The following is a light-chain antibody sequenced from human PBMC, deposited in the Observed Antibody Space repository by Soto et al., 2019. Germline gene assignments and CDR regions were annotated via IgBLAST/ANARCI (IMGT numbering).Light chain of an antibody. J-gene: IGKJ5*01. CDR2: GAS. CDR3: QQYHNWPIT. CDR1: RSVSSN. Sequence: EIVMTQSPATLSVSPGERATLSCRASRSVSSNFAWFQQKPGQAPRLLIYGASTRATGLPARFSGSGSGSGTEFTLTISSLQSEDCAVYYCQQYHNWPITFGQGTRLEIK. V-gene: IGKV3-15*01.